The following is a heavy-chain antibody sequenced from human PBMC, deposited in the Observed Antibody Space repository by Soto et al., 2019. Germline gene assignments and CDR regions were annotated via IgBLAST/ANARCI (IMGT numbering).Heavy chain of an antibody. D-gene: IGHD2-2*01. Sequence: SVKVSCKASGGTFSSYAISWVRQAPGQGLEWMGGIIPIFGTANYAQKFQGRVTITADESTSTAYMELSSLRSEDTAVYYCASGDIVLVPAANRDYYYGMDVWGQGTTVTSP. CDR2: IIPIFGTA. V-gene: IGHV1-69*13. CDR1: GGTFSSYA. CDR3: ASGDIVLVPAANRDYYYGMDV. J-gene: IGHJ6*02.